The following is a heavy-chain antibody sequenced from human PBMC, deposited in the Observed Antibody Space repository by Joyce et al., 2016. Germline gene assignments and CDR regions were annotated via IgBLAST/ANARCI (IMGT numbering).Heavy chain of an antibody. V-gene: IGHV3-15*01. CDR3: VTGLCIGTACHWDDAFDV. CDR1: GFSFRNAW. D-gene: IGHD2-2*01. CDR2: VKSKSQGGTK. J-gene: IGHJ3*01. Sequence: EVQLVESGGGLVKPGGSLRLSCAASGFSFRNAWVNWVRQAPGKGLAWVGRVKSKSQGGTKDYAAPVKGRFTISRDDSRDTAYLQMNSLKSEDTGVYFCVTGLCIGTACHWDDAFDVWGQGTMVTVSS.